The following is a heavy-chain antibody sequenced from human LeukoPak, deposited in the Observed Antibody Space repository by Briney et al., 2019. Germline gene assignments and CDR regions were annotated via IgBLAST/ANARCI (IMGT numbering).Heavy chain of an antibody. CDR1: GFTFSSYA. J-gene: IGHJ6*02. V-gene: IGHV3-23*01. D-gene: IGHD4-17*01. CDR3: TKAPHNYGDYVGGMDV. CDR2: ISGSGGST. Sequence: GGSLRLSCAASGFTFSSYAMSWVRQPPGKGLEWVSAISGSGGSTYYADSVKGRFTISRDNSKNTLYLQMNSLRAEDTAVYYCTKAPHNYGDYVGGMDVWGQGTTVTVSS.